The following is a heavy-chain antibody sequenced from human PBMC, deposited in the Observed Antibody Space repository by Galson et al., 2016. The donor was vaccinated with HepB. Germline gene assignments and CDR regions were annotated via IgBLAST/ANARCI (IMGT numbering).Heavy chain of an antibody. CDR2: ISWNSGSI. V-gene: IGHV3-9*01. CDR1: GFTFDDYA. Sequence: SLRLSCAASGFTFDDYAMHWVRQAPGEGLEWVSGISWNSGSIGYVDSVKGRFTISRDNARSSLYLQMNSLRVEDTAFYYCAKEKDIMGATLPFDYWGQGTLVTVSS. D-gene: IGHD1-26*01. CDR3: AKEKDIMGATLPFDY. J-gene: IGHJ4*02.